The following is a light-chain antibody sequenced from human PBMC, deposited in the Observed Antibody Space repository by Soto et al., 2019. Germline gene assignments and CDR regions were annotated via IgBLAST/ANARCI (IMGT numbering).Light chain of an antibody. J-gene: IGKJ4*01. CDR1: QSVLYSSNNRNY. Sequence: DIVMIQSPDSLAVSLGERATINCKSSQSVLYSSNNRNYLGWYQQKLGQPPKLLISWASTRESGVPDRFTGSGSGTDFTLTISSLQAEDVAVYFCQQYFDSPLTFGGGTKVEIK. V-gene: IGKV4-1*01. CDR2: WAS. CDR3: QQYFDSPLT.